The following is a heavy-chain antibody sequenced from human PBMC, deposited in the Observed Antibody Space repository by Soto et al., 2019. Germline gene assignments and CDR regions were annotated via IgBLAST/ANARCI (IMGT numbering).Heavy chain of an antibody. V-gene: IGHV3-15*07. J-gene: IGHJ4*02. Sequence: EVQLVESGGGLVKPGGSLRLSCAASGFTFSNAWMNWVRQAPGKGLGWVGRVKSKTDGGTTDYAAPVKGRFTISRDDSKNTLYLQMYSLITEDTAVYYCTTEGGYSYGLPDYWGQGTLVTVSS. CDR3: TTEGGYSYGLPDY. CDR1: GFTFSNAW. D-gene: IGHD5-18*01. CDR2: VKSKTDGGTT.